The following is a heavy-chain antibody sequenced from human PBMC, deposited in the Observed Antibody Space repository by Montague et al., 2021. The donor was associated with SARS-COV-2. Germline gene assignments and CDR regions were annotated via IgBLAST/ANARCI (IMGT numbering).Heavy chain of an antibody. CDR2: IYYSGST. Sequence: SETLSLTCTVSGGSISSSSYYWGWIRQPPGKGLEWIGNIYYSGSTNYYPSLKSRVTISVDTSKNQFSLKLSSVTAADTAVYYCARAVIPMVRGVNRWAFDIWGQGTMVTVSS. CDR1: GGSISSSSYY. V-gene: IGHV4-61*05. CDR3: ARAVIPMVRGVNRWAFDI. D-gene: IGHD3-10*01. J-gene: IGHJ3*02.